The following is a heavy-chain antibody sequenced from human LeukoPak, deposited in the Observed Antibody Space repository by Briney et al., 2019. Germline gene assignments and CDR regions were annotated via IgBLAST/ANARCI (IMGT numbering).Heavy chain of an antibody. D-gene: IGHD4-23*01. V-gene: IGHV3-30*02. CDR2: IRFDESHT. J-gene: IGHJ2*01. CDR3: AKDRPPRGGNSGWHFDL. CDR1: GFTFSIYG. Sequence: PGGSLRLSCAASGFTFSIYGMHWVRQAPGKGLEWVAFIRFDESHTYYGDSVKGRLTISRDNSKNTLYLQMNSLRADDTAVYYCAKDRPPRGGNSGWHFDLWGRGTLVTVSS.